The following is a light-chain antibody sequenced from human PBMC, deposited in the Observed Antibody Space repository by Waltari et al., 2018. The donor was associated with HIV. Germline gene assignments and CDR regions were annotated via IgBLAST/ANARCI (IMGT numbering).Light chain of an antibody. V-gene: IGLV2-8*01. CDR1: SSYLGGYTY. J-gene: IGLJ3*02. CDR3: SSYAGSNNPWV. Sequence: QSALTHPPSASGSPGQSVTISCTGPSSYLGGYTYVSWYQQHPGKAPKLMIYEVTDRPSGVPYRFSCSKSGNTASLTVSGLQAEDEADYYCSSYAGSNNPWVFGGGTKLTVL. CDR2: EVT.